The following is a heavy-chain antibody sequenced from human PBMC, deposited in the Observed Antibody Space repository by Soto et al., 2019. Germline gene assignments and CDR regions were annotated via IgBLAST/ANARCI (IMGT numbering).Heavy chain of an antibody. CDR1: VASINSGGYY. CDR2: IYFSGST. Sequence: PSETLSLTCTVSVASINSGGYYWSWIRQLPGKGLEWIGYIYFSGSTYYNPSLESRVTISLDTSQNQFSLKPSSVSAADTAVYYCARGDAWGVLLAYWGQGNLVTVSS. CDR3: ARGDAWGVLLAY. V-gene: IGHV4-31*03. J-gene: IGHJ4*02. D-gene: IGHD2-21*02.